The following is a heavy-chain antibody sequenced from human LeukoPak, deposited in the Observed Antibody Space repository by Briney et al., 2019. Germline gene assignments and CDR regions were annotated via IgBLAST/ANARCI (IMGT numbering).Heavy chain of an antibody. J-gene: IGHJ4*02. V-gene: IGHV3-30-3*01. CDR1: GFTFSSYA. Sequence: GRSLRLSCAASGFTFSSYAMHWVRQAPGKGLEWVAVISYDGSNKYYADSVKGRFTMSRDNSKNTLYLQMNSLRAEDTAVYYCAKDLIFDYWGQGTLVTVSS. D-gene: IGHD3-16*01. CDR2: ISYDGSNK. CDR3: AKDLIFDY.